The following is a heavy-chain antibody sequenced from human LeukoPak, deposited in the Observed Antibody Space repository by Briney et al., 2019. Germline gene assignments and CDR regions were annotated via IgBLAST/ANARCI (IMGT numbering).Heavy chain of an antibody. V-gene: IGHV3-30*03. CDR1: GFTFGSYG. J-gene: IGHJ4*02. CDR2: ISYDGSNK. D-gene: IGHD6-13*01. CDR3: AMIAAAGTSDY. Sequence: GGSLRLSCAASGFTFGSYGMHWVRQAPGKGLEWVAVISYDGSNKYYADSVKGRFTISRDNSKNTLYLQMNSLRAEDTAVYYCAMIAAAGTSDYWGQGTLVTVSS.